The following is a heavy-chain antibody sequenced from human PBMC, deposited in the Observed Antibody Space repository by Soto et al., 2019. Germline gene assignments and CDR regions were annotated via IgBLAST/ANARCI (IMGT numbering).Heavy chain of an antibody. CDR3: ARTVEMATITGFDY. V-gene: IGHV1-3*01. Sequence: ASVKVSCKASGYTFTSYAXXXVRQAPGQRLEWMGWINAGNGNTKYSQKFQGRVTITRDTSASTAYMGLSSLRSEDTAVYYCARTVEMATITGFDYWGQGTLVTVSS. J-gene: IGHJ4*02. CDR2: INAGNGNT. CDR1: GYTFTSYA. D-gene: IGHD5-12*01.